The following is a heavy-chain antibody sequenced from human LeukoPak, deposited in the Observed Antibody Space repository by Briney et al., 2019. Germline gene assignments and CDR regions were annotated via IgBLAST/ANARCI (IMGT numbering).Heavy chain of an antibody. Sequence: GGSLRLSCAASGFTFSSYAMSWVRQAPGKGLGWVSAISGSGGSTYYADSVKGRFTISRDNSKNTLYLQMNSLRAEDTAVYYCAKDPDYGDYPAGFYFDYWGQGTLVTVSS. J-gene: IGHJ4*02. V-gene: IGHV3-23*01. D-gene: IGHD4-17*01. CDR3: AKDPDYGDYPAGFYFDY. CDR1: GFTFSSYA. CDR2: ISGSGGST.